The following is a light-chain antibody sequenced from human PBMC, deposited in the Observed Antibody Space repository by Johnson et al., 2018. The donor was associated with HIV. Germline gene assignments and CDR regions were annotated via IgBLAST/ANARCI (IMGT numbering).Light chain of an antibody. V-gene: IGLV1-51*02. Sequence: QSVLTQPPSVSAAPGQKVTISCSGSSSNIGKNHVSWYQQFPGTAPKLLVYEDDKRPSDIPDRFSGSKSGTSATLGITGLQPGDEADYYCGTWDSSWGVFGTGTKFTFL. CDR1: SSNIGKNH. J-gene: IGLJ1*01. CDR2: EDD. CDR3: GTWDSSWGV.